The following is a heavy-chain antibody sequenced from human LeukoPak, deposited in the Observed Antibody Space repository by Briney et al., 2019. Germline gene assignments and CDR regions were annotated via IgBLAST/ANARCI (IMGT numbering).Heavy chain of an antibody. CDR1: GFTFSSHG. V-gene: IGHV3-30*02. CDR2: IRYDGTNK. CDR3: AKDNYYGDYEVTSIFGVD. J-gene: IGHJ4*02. Sequence: PGESLGLSCAASGFTFSSHGMHWVRQAPGKGLEWVAFIRYDGTNKYYADSMKGRLTISRDNSKNTLYLQMNSLRAEDTGVYYCAKDNYYGDYEVTSIFGVDWGQGTLVTVSS. D-gene: IGHD4-17*01.